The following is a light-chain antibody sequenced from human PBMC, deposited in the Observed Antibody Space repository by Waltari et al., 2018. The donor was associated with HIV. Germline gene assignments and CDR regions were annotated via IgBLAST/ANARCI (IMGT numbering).Light chain of an antibody. CDR1: SSDVGAHTY. J-gene: IGLJ2*01. Sequence: QSALTQPASVSGSPGQSITIPCTVTSSDVGAHTYVYWYQQHPDKAPKLMIYEVSNRPSGVSNRFSGSKSGNTASLTISGLQAEDEADYYCSSYTTTRTLVFGGGTKLTVL. CDR3: SSYTTTRTLV. CDR2: EVS. V-gene: IGLV2-14*01.